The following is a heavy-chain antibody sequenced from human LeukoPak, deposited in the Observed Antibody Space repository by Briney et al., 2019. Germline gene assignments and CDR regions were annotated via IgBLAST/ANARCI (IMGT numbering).Heavy chain of an antibody. J-gene: IGHJ2*01. V-gene: IGHV4-34*01. CDR2: INHSGST. CDR1: GGSFSGYH. Sequence: SETLSLTCAVYGGSFSGYHWSWIRQPPGKGLEWIGEINHSGSTNYNPSLKSRVTISVDTSKNQFSLKLSSVTAADTAVYYCARGRTDFWSGYSGWYFDLWGRGTLVTVSS. CDR3: ARGRTDFWSGYSGWYFDL. D-gene: IGHD3-3*01.